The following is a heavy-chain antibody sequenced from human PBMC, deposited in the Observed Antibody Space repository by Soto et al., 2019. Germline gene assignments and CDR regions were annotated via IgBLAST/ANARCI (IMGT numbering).Heavy chain of an antibody. J-gene: IGHJ4*02. CDR1: GGSISSSSYY. V-gene: IGHV4-39*01. Sequence: QLQLQESGPGLVKPSETLSLTCTVSGGSISSSSYYWGWIRQPPGKGLEWIGSIYYSGSTYYNPSLKSRVTISVDTSKNQFSLKLSSVTAADTAVYYCARAQWLVPFDYWGQGTLVTVSS. CDR3: ARAQWLVPFDY. D-gene: IGHD6-19*01. CDR2: IYYSGST.